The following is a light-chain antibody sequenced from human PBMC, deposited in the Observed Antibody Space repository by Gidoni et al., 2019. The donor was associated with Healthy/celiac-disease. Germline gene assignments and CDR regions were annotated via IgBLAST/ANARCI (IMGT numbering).Light chain of an antibody. Sequence: QSVWTQPPSVSAAPGQKVTISCSGRSSNIGNNYVSWYQQLPGTAPKLLIYDNNKRPSGIPDRFSGSKSGTSATLGITGLQTGDEADYYCGTWDSSLSAWVFGGGTKLTVL. J-gene: IGLJ3*02. CDR3: GTWDSSLSAWV. V-gene: IGLV1-51*01. CDR2: DNN. CDR1: SSNIGNNY.